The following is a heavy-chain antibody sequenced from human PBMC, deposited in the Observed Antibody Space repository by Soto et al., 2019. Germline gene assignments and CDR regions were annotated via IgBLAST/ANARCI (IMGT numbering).Heavy chain of an antibody. D-gene: IGHD5-12*01. J-gene: IGHJ6*02. CDR2: IYSGGST. CDR1: GFTVSSNY. Sequence: GSLRLSCAASGFTVSSNYMSWVRQAPGKGLEWVSVIYSGGSTYYADSAKGRFTISRHNSKNTLYLQMNSLRAEDTAVYYCARDDRYSGRYGMDVWGQGTTVTV. V-gene: IGHV3-53*04. CDR3: ARDDRYSGRYGMDV.